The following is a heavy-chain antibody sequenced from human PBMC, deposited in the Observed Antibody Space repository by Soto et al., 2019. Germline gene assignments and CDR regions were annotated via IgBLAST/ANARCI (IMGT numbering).Heavy chain of an antibody. D-gene: IGHD1-26*01. Sequence: GGSLRLSCAASGFTFSSYSMNWVRQAPGKGLEWVSYISSSSSTIYYADSVEGRFTISRDNAKNSLYLQMNSLRAEDTAVYYCAKVVGAWGFDAFDIWGQGTMVTVSS. CDR2: ISSSSSTI. V-gene: IGHV3-48*01. CDR1: GFTFSSYS. CDR3: AKVVGAWGFDAFDI. J-gene: IGHJ3*02.